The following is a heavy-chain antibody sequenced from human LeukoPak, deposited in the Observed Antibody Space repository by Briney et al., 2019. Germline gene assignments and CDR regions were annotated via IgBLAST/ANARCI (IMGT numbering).Heavy chain of an antibody. J-gene: IGHJ4*02. Sequence: SETLSLTCAVSGGSFSGHCWNWIRQPPGKGLEWIGEINHGGSTNYNPSLKSRVTISVDTSQKQFSLRPSSVTAADTAVYYCARGRYVTTRGGAAAGFLDYWGQGTLVTVST. CDR3: ARGRYVTTRGGAAAGFLDY. CDR2: INHGGST. CDR1: GGSFSGHC. D-gene: IGHD6-13*01. V-gene: IGHV4-34*01.